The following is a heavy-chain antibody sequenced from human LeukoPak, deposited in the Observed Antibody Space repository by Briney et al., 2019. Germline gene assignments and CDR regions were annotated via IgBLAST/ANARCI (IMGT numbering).Heavy chain of an antibody. CDR1: GFTFSSHA. Sequence: GGSLRLSCAASGFTFSSHAMSWVRQAPGKGLEWVASINGRAATTYYADSVKGRFTISRDNSKNTLYLQMNSLGADDTAVYYCAKAPATGEGYYFYYMDVWGKGTTVTVSS. CDR2: INGRAATT. CDR3: AKAPATGEGYYFYYMDV. D-gene: IGHD7-27*01. J-gene: IGHJ6*03. V-gene: IGHV3-23*01.